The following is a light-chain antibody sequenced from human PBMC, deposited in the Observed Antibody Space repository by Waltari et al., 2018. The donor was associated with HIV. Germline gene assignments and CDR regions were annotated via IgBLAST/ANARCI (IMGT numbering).Light chain of an antibody. CDR2: ANP. CDR3: QSYDSRLSGSV. CDR1: SSNIGPGSD. Sequence: QSALTQPPSVSGAPGQRVPISCTGTSSNIGPGSDVHWYQQLPGTAPKLLIYANPNRPSGVPDRCSGSKSGTSASLAITGLQAEDEADYYCQSYDSRLSGSVFGGGTKLTVL. J-gene: IGLJ3*02. V-gene: IGLV1-40*01.